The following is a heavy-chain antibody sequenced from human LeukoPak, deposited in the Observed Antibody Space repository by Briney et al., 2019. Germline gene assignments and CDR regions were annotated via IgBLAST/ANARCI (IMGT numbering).Heavy chain of an antibody. D-gene: IGHD3-16*01. CDR1: GFTFSSHA. CDR3: ARGGGLDV. CDR2: INHNGNVN. Sequence: GGSLRLSCTASGFTFSSHAMSWVRQAPGKGLEWVASINHNGNVNYYVDSVKGRFTISRDNAKNSLYLQMSNLRAEDTAVYFCARGGGLDVWGQGATVTVSS. V-gene: IGHV3-7*03. J-gene: IGHJ6*02.